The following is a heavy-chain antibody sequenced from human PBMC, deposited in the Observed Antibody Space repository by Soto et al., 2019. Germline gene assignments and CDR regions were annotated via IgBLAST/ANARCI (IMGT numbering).Heavy chain of an antibody. CDR3: ATGDRTGWNL. CDR1: GFTINNYW. V-gene: IGHV3-7*01. J-gene: IGHJ1*01. Sequence: GGSLRLSCAVSGFTINNYWMSWVRQAPGKRLEWVVNINPDGSLRLFVDSVKGRFTISRDNAKNSLYLQMYILTAEDTATYYCATGDRTGWNLRGQGT. CDR2: INPDGSLR. D-gene: IGHD1-1*01.